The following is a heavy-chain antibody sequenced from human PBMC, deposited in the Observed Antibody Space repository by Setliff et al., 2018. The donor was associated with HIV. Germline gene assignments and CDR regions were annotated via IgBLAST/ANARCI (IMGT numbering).Heavy chain of an antibody. D-gene: IGHD5-12*01. CDR2: IYYSGST. CDR3: ARDGGSGYDPSNYYYYGMDV. V-gene: IGHV4-59*11. CDR1: GGSISSHY. Sequence: PSETLSLTCTVSGGSISSHYWSWIRQPPGKGLEWIGSIYYSGSTNYNPSLKSRVTISVDTSKNQFSLKLSSVTAADTAVYYCARDGGSGYDPSNYYYYGMDVWGQGTTVTVSS. J-gene: IGHJ6*02.